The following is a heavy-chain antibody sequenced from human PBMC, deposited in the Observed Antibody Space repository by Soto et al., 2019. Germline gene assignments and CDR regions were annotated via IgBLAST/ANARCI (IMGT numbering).Heavy chain of an antibody. CDR1: GGSVSSGSYY. J-gene: IGHJ6*02. D-gene: IGHD5-12*01. Sequence: QVQLQESDPGLVKPSETLSLTCTVSGGSVSSGSYYWSWIRQPPGKGLEWIGYIYYSGSTNYNPSLKRRVTLAVDTSKNPFSRQLSSVTAADTAVYYCARDSGGYDPYYYYGMDAWGPGTTVTVSS. CDR2: IYYSGST. CDR3: ARDSGGYDPYYYYGMDA. V-gene: IGHV4-61*01.